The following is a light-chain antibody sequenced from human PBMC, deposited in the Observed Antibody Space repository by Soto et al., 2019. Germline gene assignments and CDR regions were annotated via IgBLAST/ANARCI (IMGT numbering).Light chain of an antibody. J-gene: IGKJ5*01. CDR1: QDIATY. V-gene: IGKV1-33*01. Sequence: IQLTQSPSSRSASVGESVTITCRASQDIATYLNWYQHRPGEAPKLLIYAASYLETGVPARFSGSGSGTDFSFTITSLQPEDSATYYCQQYDTRPTMTFGQGTRLDI. CDR2: AAS. CDR3: QQYDTRPTMT.